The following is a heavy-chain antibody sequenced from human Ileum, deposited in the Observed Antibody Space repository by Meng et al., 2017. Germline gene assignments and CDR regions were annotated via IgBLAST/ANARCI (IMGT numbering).Heavy chain of an antibody. CDR1: GFTLSSYW. CDR3: AELTSSVFDI. V-gene: IGHV3-74*01. CDR2: INNDGSDT. J-gene: IGHJ3*02. D-gene: IGHD3-22*01. Sequence: VRLGESGGGLVQPGGSLRLSCAASGFTLSSYWMHWVRQAPGKGLVWVSGINNDGSDTNYADSVQGRFTISRDNANNTLYLQMNSLRAEDTAVYYCAELTSSVFDIWGQGTVVTVSS.